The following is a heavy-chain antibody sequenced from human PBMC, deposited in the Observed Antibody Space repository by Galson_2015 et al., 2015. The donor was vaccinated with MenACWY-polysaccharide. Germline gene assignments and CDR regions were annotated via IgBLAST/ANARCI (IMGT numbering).Heavy chain of an antibody. CDR2: ISGSGAST. CDR1: GFTFHAYP. D-gene: IGHD4-17*01. V-gene: IGHV3-23*01. Sequence: SLRLSCAASGFTFHAYPMSWVRQAPGKGLEWVSAISGSGASTYYADSVKGRFTISRDNSKNTLYLQMSSLSTEDTAVYYCANPGLSTGRSSDVDYWGQGTLVTVSP. J-gene: IGHJ4*02. CDR3: ANPGLSTGRSSDVDY.